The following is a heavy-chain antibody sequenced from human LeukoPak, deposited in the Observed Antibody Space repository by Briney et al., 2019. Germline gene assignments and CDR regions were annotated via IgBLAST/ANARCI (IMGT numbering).Heavy chain of an antibody. CDR3: ARDRGTTGYYIDY. Sequence: PGGSLRLSCAASGFTFSTYSMHWVRQAPGKGLEWVSYITSSSGIIYSADSVKGRFTISRDNAKNSLYLQMNSLRAEDTAVYYCARDRGTTGYYIDYWGQGTLVTVSS. J-gene: IGHJ4*02. CDR2: ITSSSGII. V-gene: IGHV3-48*04. D-gene: IGHD3-9*01. CDR1: GFTFSTYS.